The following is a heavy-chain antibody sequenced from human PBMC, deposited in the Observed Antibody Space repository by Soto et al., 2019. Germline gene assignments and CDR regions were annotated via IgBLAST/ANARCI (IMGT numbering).Heavy chain of an antibody. CDR3: ARDLLGPMLAALKDAFDI. CDR2: ISAYNGNT. Sequence: ASVKVSCKASGYTFTSYGISWVRQAPGQGLEWMGWISAYNGNTNYAQKLQGRVTMTTDTSTSTAYMELRSLRSDDTAVYYCARDLLGPMLAALKDAFDIWGQGTMVTVSS. J-gene: IGHJ3*02. V-gene: IGHV1-18*01. D-gene: IGHD2-15*01. CDR1: GYTFTSYG.